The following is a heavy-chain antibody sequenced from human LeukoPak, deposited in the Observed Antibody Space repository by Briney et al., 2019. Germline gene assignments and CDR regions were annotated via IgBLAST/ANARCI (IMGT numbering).Heavy chain of an antibody. Sequence: SETLSLTCTVSGYSLSSGYYWGWIRQPPGKGLEWIGSIYHSGSTYYNPSLKSRVTISVDTSKNQFSLKLSSVTAADTAVYYCARVWYSSSSRENAFDIWGQGTMVTVSS. D-gene: IGHD6-6*01. J-gene: IGHJ3*02. V-gene: IGHV4-38-2*02. CDR1: GYSLSSGYY. CDR3: ARVWYSSSSRENAFDI. CDR2: IYHSGST.